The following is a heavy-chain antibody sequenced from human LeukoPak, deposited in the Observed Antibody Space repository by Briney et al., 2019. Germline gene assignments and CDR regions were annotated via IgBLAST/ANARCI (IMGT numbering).Heavy chain of an antibody. CDR3: ARGGAARPDI. CDR1: GFTFSSYA. V-gene: IGHV3-23*01. D-gene: IGHD6-6*01. J-gene: IGHJ3*02. Sequence: GGSLRLSCAASGFTFSSYAMSWVRQAPGKGLEWVSAISGSGGSTYYADSVKGRFTISRDNVRNSLYLQVDSLRVEDTAVYYCARGGAARPDIWGQGTMVIVSS. CDR2: ISGSGGST.